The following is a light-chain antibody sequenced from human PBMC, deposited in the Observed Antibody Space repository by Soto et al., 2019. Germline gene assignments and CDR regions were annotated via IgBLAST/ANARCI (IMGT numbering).Light chain of an antibody. V-gene: IGKV1-39*01. Sequence: DIQMTQSPSSLSASVGDRVTITCRASQGIRSYLAWYQQKLGKAPKLLIFAASSLQSGVPSRFSGSGSGTDFTLSIRNLQPEDFATYYCQQSSTTRWTFGQGTKVDIK. J-gene: IGKJ1*01. CDR3: QQSSTTRWT. CDR2: AAS. CDR1: QGIRSY.